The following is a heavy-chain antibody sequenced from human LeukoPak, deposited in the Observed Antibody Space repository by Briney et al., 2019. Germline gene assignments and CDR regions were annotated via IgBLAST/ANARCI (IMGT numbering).Heavy chain of an antibody. D-gene: IGHD2-21*02. Sequence: PGGSLRLSCAGSGFTFSSYAMSWVRQAPGKGLEWVSGISSGGGSTYYADSVKGRFTISRDNSKNTLYLQMNSLRAEDTAVYYCAKARGVVVTASDYWGQGTLVTVSS. J-gene: IGHJ4*02. CDR3: AKARGVVVTASDY. CDR1: GFTFSSYA. CDR2: ISSGGGST. V-gene: IGHV3-23*01.